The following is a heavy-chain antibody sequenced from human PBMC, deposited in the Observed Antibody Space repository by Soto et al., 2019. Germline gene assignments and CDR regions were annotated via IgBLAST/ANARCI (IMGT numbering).Heavy chain of an antibody. CDR1: GYTFTNFG. D-gene: IGHD6-19*01. CDR2: ISTYNGHT. J-gene: IGHJ6*02. CDR3: ARDWGQQWLAYGLDV. Sequence: QVQLVQSGAEVKKLGASVKVSCKASGYTFTNFGISWVRQAPGQGPEWMGWISTYNGHTTSAQHLQGRLTMTTDTSTSTASMELGSLRSDDAAVYFCARDWGQQWLAYGLDVWGQGTTVTVSS. V-gene: IGHV1-18*01.